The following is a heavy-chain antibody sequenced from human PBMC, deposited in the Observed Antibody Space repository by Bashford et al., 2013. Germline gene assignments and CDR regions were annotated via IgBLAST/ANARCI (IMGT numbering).Heavy chain of an antibody. CDR2: ISGSSGST. V-gene: IGHV3-23*01. Sequence: VRQAPGKGLEWVSAISGSSGSTYYADSVRGRFTISRDNSKYTLYLQMNSLRAEDTAVYYCAKGRSSSIWDPFDSWGQGTLVTVSS. CDR3: AKGRSSSIWDPFDS. D-gene: IGHD2-2*01. J-gene: IGHJ4*02.